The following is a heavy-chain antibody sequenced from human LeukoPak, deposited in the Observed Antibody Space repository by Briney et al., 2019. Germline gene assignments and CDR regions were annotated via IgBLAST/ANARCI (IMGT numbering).Heavy chain of an antibody. Sequence: PGRSLRLSCAASGFTFSSYSMNWVRQAPGKGLEWVSSISSSSSYIYYADSVKGRFTISRDNAKNSLYLQMNSLRAEDTAVYYCARDLRVPWASKFNYYYGMDVWGQGTTVTVSS. D-gene: IGHD2-2*01. CDR1: GFTFSSYS. CDR2: ISSSSSYI. CDR3: ARDLRVPWASKFNYYYGMDV. V-gene: IGHV3-21*01. J-gene: IGHJ6*02.